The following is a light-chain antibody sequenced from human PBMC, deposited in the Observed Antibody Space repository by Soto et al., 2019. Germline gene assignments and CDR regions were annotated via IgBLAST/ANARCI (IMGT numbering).Light chain of an antibody. Sequence: DIQMTQSPSPLSACVGDRVTITCWSSQSISSYLNWYQQKPGEAPKLLIYAASSLQSGVPSRFSGSGSGTDFTHTISSLQPEDFATYYCQQSYSTLTWTFGQGTKVDIK. CDR1: QSISSY. V-gene: IGKV1-39*01. CDR2: AAS. J-gene: IGKJ1*01. CDR3: QQSYSTLTWT.